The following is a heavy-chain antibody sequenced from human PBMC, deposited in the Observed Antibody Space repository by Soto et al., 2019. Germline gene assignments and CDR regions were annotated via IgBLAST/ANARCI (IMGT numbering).Heavy chain of an antibody. V-gene: IGHV3-9*01. CDR3: TKGGYDLIYYFGMDV. CDR2: ISSDGDTI. D-gene: IGHD5-12*01. Sequence: EVQLIESGGGWVQPGTSLRVSCAASGFTFHEYAMHWVRQAPGKGLEWVPGISSDGDTIAYADSVQGRFTVFRDNAKNSLYLQMNSLRAEDTALYYCTKGGYDLIYYFGMDVWGQGTTVTVSS. J-gene: IGHJ6*02. CDR1: GFTFHEYA.